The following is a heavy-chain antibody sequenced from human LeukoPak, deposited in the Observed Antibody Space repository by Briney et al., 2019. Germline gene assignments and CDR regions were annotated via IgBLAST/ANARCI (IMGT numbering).Heavy chain of an antibody. V-gene: IGHV3-23*01. Sequence: AVHLRLSCTASGFTFSSYAMNWVRQGPGQGLERVSASSGSGGSTYYADSVKGRFTISRDDSKNTLYLQMNSLRAADTAVYYCAKDGITMVRGVIRPYYYYGMDVWGKGTTVTVSS. CDR3: AKDGITMVRGVIRPYYYYGMDV. D-gene: IGHD3-10*01. J-gene: IGHJ6*04. CDR1: GFTFSSYA. CDR2: SSGSGGST.